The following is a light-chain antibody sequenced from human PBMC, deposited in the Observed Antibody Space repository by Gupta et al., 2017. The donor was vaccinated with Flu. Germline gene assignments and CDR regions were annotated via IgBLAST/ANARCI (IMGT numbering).Light chain of an antibody. Sequence: QSALTQPASVSGSPGQSITISCTGTSSDVGGYNYVSWYQQHPGKAPKLMSYEVSNRPSGVSNRGSGSKSGNTAYLTISGLQAEDEADYYCSSYTSSSTWVFGGGTKLTVL. V-gene: IGLV2-14*01. CDR3: SSYTSSSTWV. J-gene: IGLJ3*02. CDR1: SSDVGGYNY. CDR2: EVS.